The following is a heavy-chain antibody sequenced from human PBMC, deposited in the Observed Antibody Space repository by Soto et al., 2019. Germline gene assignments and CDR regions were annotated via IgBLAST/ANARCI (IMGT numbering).Heavy chain of an antibody. CDR3: AREDGQGIVVVPAAMERQGYYYYMDV. D-gene: IGHD2-2*01. V-gene: IGHV3-21*01. Sequence: GGSLRLSCAASGFTFSSYSMNWVRQAPGKGLEWVSSISSSSSYIYYADSVKGRFTISRDNAKNSLYLQMNSLRAEDTAVYYCAREDGQGIVVVPAAMERQGYYYYMDVWGKGTTVTVSS. CDR1: GFTFSSYS. CDR2: ISSSSSYI. J-gene: IGHJ6*03.